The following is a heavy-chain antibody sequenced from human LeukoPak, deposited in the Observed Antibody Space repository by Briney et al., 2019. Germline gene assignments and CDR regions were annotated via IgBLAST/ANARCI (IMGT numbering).Heavy chain of an antibody. CDR1: GFTFSTYS. D-gene: IGHD2-2*01. V-gene: IGHV3-21*01. CDR2: ISGSSTYI. CDR3: ARESSGYCRSTRCPFDY. J-gene: IGHJ4*02. Sequence: GGSLRLSCAASGFTFSTYSLNWVRQAPGKGLEWVSSISGSSTYIYYADSVKGRFTISRDNAKNSLYLQMNSLRAEDTAVYYCARESSGYCRSTRCPFDYWGQGTLVTVSS.